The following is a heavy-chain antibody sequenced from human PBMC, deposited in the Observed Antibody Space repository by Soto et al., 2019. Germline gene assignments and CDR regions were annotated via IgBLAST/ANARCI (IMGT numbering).Heavy chain of an antibody. CDR3: VRVVAIPGYPDN. J-gene: IGHJ4*02. CDR2: IVPIVDTS. CDR1: GGTLSIYA. Sequence: QVQLAQSGAEVRQPASSVKVACKTSGGTLSIYAISWVRQAPGQGLEWMGGIVPIVDTSTYAQKVQGRVTITADESTSTVYMELSSLRSDDTAVYYCVRVVAIPGYPDNWRQGTLVTVSS. V-gene: IGHV1-69*12. D-gene: IGHD5-12*01.